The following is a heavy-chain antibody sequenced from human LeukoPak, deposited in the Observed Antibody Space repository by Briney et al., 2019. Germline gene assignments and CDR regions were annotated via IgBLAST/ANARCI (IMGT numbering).Heavy chain of an antibody. CDR3: AQSSGRYLDN. CDR1: GDSSSNNY. CDR2: FYYTGST. Sequence: SETLSLTCTVSGDSSSNNYWTWIRQSPGKGLERIGYFYYTGSTNYNPSLQSRVTMSVDTSKNQFSLELSSVTSADTAVYYCAQSSGRYLDNWGQGTLVTVSS. D-gene: IGHD6-19*01. J-gene: IGHJ4*02. V-gene: IGHV4-59*01.